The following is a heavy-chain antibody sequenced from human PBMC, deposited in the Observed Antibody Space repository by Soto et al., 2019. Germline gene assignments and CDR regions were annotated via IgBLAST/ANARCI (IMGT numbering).Heavy chain of an antibody. V-gene: IGHV1-69*13. CDR3: ARGYYGSGSYYPFDI. CDR1: GYTFTSYY. J-gene: IGHJ3*02. D-gene: IGHD3-10*01. Sequence: GASVKFSCKASGYTFTSYYMHWVRQAPGQGLEWMGGIIPIFGTANYAQKFQGRVTITADESTSTAYMELSSLRSEDTAVYYCARGYYGSGSYYPFDIWGQGTMVTVSS. CDR2: IIPIFGTA.